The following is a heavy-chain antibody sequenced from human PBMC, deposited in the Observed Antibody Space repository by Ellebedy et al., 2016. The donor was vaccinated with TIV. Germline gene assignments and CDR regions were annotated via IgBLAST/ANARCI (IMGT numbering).Heavy chain of an antibody. CDR3: ASMTGKRGYSSGWYNPVY. Sequence: MPSETLSLTCTVSGGSISSYYWSWIRQTPGKGLEWIGYIYHSGSTNSNPSLKNRVTISVDTSKNQFSLKLSSVTAADTAVYYCASMTGKRGYSSGWYNPVYWGQGTLVTVSS. J-gene: IGHJ4*02. CDR1: GGSISSYY. CDR2: IYHSGST. D-gene: IGHD6-19*01. V-gene: IGHV4-59*12.